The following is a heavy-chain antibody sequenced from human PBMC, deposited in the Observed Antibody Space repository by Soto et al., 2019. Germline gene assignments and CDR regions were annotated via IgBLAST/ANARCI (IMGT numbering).Heavy chain of an antibody. D-gene: IGHD3-3*01. J-gene: IGHJ5*02. CDR2: INPNSGGT. Sequence: QVQLVQSGAEVKKPGASVKVSCKASGYTFTGYYMHWVRQAPGQGLEWMGWINPNSGGTNYAQKFQGWVTMTRDTSISTAYMELSRLRSDDTAVYYCARSYDFWSGYSSWFDPSGRGTLVTVSS. V-gene: IGHV1-2*04. CDR3: ARSYDFWSGYSSWFDP. CDR1: GYTFTGYY.